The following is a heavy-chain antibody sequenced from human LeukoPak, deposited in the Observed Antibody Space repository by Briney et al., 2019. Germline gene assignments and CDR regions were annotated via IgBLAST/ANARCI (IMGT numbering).Heavy chain of an antibody. CDR3: ARGSRPVCNLLTGKRYFDY. D-gene: IGHD3-9*01. CDR1: GYTLTELS. Sequence: ASVKVSCKVSGYTLTELSMHWVRQAPGKGLEWMGGFDPEDGETIYAQKFQGRVTMTEDTSTDTAYMELSSLRPEDTAVYYCARGSRPVCNLLTGKRYFDYWGQGTLLTVSS. CDR2: FDPEDGET. J-gene: IGHJ4*02. V-gene: IGHV1-24*01.